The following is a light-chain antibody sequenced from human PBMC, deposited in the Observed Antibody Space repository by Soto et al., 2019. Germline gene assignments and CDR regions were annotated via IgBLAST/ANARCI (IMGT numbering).Light chain of an antibody. V-gene: IGKV1-39*01. CDR2: AAS. CDR3: QHSYSTRT. J-gene: IGKJ1*01. Sequence: DIQMTQSPSSLSASIGDRVTISCRASQDIGAYVNWYQHKQGKAPRVLMYAASNLKSGVPPRFSGSGVGRDFALTSSDLQTEDFATYYCQHSYSTRTVGQGTKVE. CDR1: QDIGAY.